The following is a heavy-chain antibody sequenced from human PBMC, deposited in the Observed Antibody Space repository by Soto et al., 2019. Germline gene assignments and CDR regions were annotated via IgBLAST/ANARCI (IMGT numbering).Heavy chain of an antibody. Sequence: QVQLVQSGAEVKKPGSSVKVSCKASGGTFSSYAISWVRQAPGQGLEWMGGIIPIFGTANYAQKFQGRVTIXAXEXXSTGYMELSSLRSEDTAVYFCARVASAWIKDAFDIWGQGTMVTVSS. D-gene: IGHD5-12*01. CDR3: ARVASAWIKDAFDI. CDR2: IIPIFGTA. V-gene: IGHV1-69*12. CDR1: GGTFSSYA. J-gene: IGHJ3*02.